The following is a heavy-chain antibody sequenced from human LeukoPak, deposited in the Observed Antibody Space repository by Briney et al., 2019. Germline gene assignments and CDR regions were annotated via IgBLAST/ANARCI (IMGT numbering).Heavy chain of an antibody. CDR3: LVYYDSSGYYSPNDY. D-gene: IGHD3-22*01. Sequence: ASVKVSCKASGYTFTSYDISWVRQAPGQGLEWMGWMNPNSGNTGYAQKFQGRVTMTRNTSISTAYMELSSLRSEDTAVYYCLVYYDSSGYYSPNDYWGQGTLVTVSS. J-gene: IGHJ4*02. CDR1: GYTFTSYD. V-gene: IGHV1-8*02. CDR2: MNPNSGNT.